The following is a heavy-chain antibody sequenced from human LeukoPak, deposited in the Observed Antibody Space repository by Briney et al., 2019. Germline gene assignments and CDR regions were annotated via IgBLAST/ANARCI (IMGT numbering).Heavy chain of an antibody. CDR1: GGTFSSYA. Sequence: SVKDSCKASGGTFSSYAISWVRQAPGQGLEWMGGIIPIFGTSNYAQKFQGRVTITADESTSTAYMELSSLRSEDTAVYYCASTIQYCSSTSCYLDYGMDVWGQGTTVTVSS. J-gene: IGHJ6*02. CDR2: IIPIFGTS. V-gene: IGHV1-69*13. D-gene: IGHD2-2*01. CDR3: ASTIQYCSSTSCYLDYGMDV.